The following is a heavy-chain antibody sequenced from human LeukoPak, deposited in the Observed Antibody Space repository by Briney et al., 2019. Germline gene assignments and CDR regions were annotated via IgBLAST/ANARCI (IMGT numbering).Heavy chain of an antibody. V-gene: IGHV4-39*07. D-gene: IGHD1-1*01. CDR3: AREDGSWFDP. CDR1: GGSISSSFYY. CDR2: IYYSGST. J-gene: IGHJ5*02. Sequence: SSETLSLTCTVSGGSISSSFYYWGWIRQPPGKGLEWIGSIYYSGSTYYNPSLTSRVTISVDTSKNQFSLRLSSVTATDTALYYCAREDGSWFDPWGQGTLVTVSA.